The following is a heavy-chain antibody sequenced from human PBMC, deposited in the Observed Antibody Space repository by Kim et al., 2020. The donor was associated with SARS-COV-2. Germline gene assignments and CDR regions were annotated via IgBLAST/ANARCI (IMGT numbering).Heavy chain of an antibody. D-gene: IGHD1-26*01. Sequence: GGSLRLSCTASGFTFNNFGMHWVRQAPGKGLEYVSAIVSNGGTTFYASSVRGRFTISRDNSKNILYLQMGSLGPEDMAVYYCARASGGNYYDSWGQGTLVTVAS. CDR2: IVSNGGTT. CDR1: GFTFNNFG. J-gene: IGHJ5*01. CDR3: ARASGGNYYDS. V-gene: IGHV3-64*01.